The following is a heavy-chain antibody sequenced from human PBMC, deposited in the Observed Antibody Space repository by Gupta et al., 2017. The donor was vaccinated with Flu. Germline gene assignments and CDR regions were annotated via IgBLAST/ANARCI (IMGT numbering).Heavy chain of an antibody. V-gene: IGHV3-21*01. CDR1: GLTFRSNS. J-gene: IGHJ2*01. CDR3: ARAWGGDYWYFDL. D-gene: IGHD2-21*01. CDR2: ISSSSSYI. Sequence: QLVESGGGLVKPGGSLRLSCAASGLTFRSNSMTWVRQAPGKGLEWVSSISSSSSYIYYADAVKGRFTISRDNAKNSLYLQMNSLRAEDTAVYYCARAWGGDYWYFDLWGRGTLGTVSS.